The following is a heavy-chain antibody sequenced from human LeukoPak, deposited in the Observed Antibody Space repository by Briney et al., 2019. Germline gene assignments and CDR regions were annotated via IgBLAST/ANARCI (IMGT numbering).Heavy chain of an antibody. CDR3: AKLGSYYYYGMDV. CDR1: GFTFNSYA. Sequence: GGSLRLSCAASGFTFNSYAMSWVRQAPWERLQWVSAISGSGGSTYYADSVKGRFTISRDNSKNTLYLQMNSLRAEDTAVYYCAKLGSYYYYGMDVWGQGTTVTVSS. D-gene: IGHD3-16*01. V-gene: IGHV3-23*01. J-gene: IGHJ6*02. CDR2: ISGSGGST.